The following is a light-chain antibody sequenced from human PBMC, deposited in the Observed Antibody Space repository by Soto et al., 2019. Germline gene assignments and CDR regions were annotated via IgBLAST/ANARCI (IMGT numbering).Light chain of an antibody. CDR3: ASVRSSIPPR. Sequence: QSVLTQPASVSGSPGQSVTISCTGPRSDIGDSNFISWYQHSPGKAPRLLIYEVNNRPSGVSRRFSGSKAGNTASLTISGLLDDDDADYFCASVRSSIPPRFG. CDR2: EVN. CDR1: RSDIGDSNF. V-gene: IGLV2-14*01. J-gene: IGLJ6*01.